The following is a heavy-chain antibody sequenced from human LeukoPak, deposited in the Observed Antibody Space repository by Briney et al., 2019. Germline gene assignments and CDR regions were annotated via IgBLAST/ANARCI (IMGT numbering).Heavy chain of an antibody. J-gene: IGHJ6*03. CDR3: AKVSQGYYYMDV. CDR2: ISGSGGST. V-gene: IGHV3-23*01. CDR1: GFTFSSYA. Sequence: GGSLRLPCAASGFTFSSYAMSWVRQAPGKGLEWVSAISGSGGSTYYADSVKGLFTISRDNSKNTLYLQMNSLRAEDTAVYYCAKVSQGYYYMDVWGKGTTVTVSS.